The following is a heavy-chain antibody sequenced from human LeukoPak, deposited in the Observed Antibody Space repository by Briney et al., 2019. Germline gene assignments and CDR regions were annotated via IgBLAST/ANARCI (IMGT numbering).Heavy chain of an antibody. J-gene: IGHJ4*02. CDR2: INTGDIT. V-gene: IGHV3-23*01. Sequence: QPGGSLRLSCAASGFTFDYSAMTWVRQAPEKGLEWVSTINTGDITFYANSVKGRFTISRDNSKNALFLQMNSLRAEDTAIYYCARDSASGWYHANWGQGTLVTVSS. CDR1: GFTFDYSA. CDR3: ARDSASGWYHAN. D-gene: IGHD6-19*01.